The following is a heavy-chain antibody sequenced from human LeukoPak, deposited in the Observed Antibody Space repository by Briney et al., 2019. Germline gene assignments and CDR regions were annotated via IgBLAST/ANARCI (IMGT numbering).Heavy chain of an antibody. CDR1: GFTFSEAW. CDR3: ATYINWVAGDV. V-gene: IGHV3-7*01. J-gene: IGHJ6*02. Sequence: GESLRLSCAASGFTFSEAWMTWVRQVPGQGLEWVAHINHEGGGIQYVDSVKGRFTISRDNAKGSVYLQMNSLRAEDTAIYHCATYINWVAGDVWGQGTTVIVSS. CDR2: INHEGGGI. D-gene: IGHD1-1*01.